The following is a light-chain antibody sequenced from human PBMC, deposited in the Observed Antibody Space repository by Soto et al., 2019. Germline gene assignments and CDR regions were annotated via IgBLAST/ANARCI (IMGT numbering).Light chain of an antibody. J-gene: IGKJ1*01. CDR2: DAS. CDR3: QQYNSYWT. V-gene: IGKV1-5*01. CDR1: QSISSW. Sequence: DIEITQSPSTLSASVGDRVTITCRASQSISSWLAWYQQTPGKAPKLLIYDASSLESGVPSRFSGGGSGTEFTLTIRSLQPDDFATYYCQQYNSYWTFGQGTKVDIK.